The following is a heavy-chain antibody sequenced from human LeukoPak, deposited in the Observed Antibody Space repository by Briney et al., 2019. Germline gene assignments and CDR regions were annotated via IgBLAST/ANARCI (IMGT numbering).Heavy chain of an antibody. CDR3: ATAAYYYDSSGYWGGYYYYYYMDV. D-gene: IGHD3-22*01. CDR1: GGTFSIYA. V-gene: IGHV1-69*13. CDR2: IIPIFGTA. J-gene: IGHJ6*03. Sequence: ASVKVSCKASGGTFSIYAISWVRQAPGQGLEWMGGIIPIFGTANYAQTFQGRVTITADESTSTAYMELSSLRSEDTAVYYCATAAYYYDSSGYWGGYYYYYYMDVWGKGTRSPSP.